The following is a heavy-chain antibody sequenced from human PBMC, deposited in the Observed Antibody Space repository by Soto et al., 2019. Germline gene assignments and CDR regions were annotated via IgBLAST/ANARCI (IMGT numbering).Heavy chain of an antibody. CDR1: GFTFSSYS. V-gene: IGHV3-23*01. Sequence: GGSLRLSCVASGFTFSSYSMSWVRLAPGKGLGWVSHITASGGSTSCADCVKGRSTISRDTSRNTLYLQMNSLGAEDTAVYYCAKCIPVFWNQDAFHSWSQGTVVTVSS. CDR2: ITASGGST. D-gene: IGHD3-9*01. J-gene: IGHJ3*02. CDR3: AKCIPVFWNQDAFHS.